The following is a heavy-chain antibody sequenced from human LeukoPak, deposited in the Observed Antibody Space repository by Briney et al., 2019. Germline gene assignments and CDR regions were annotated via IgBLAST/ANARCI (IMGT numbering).Heavy chain of an antibody. Sequence: GGSLRLSCAASGFTFSSYAMSWVRQAPGKGLEWVSAISGSGGSTYYADSVKGRFTISRDNSKNTLYLQVNSLRAEDTAVYYCARFYSSSSKVDYWGQGTLVTVSS. D-gene: IGHD6-6*01. J-gene: IGHJ4*02. V-gene: IGHV3-23*01. CDR2: ISGSGGST. CDR3: ARFYSSSSKVDY. CDR1: GFTFSSYA.